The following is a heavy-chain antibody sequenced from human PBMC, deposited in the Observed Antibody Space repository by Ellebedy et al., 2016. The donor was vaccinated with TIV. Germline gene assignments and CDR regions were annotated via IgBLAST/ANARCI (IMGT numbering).Heavy chain of an antibody. CDR1: GGTFSSFY. D-gene: IGHD5-12*01. J-gene: IGHJ4*02. Sequence: ASVKVSCKTSGGTFSSFYISWVRQAPGQGLEWMGGIIAIFGTTFYAQRFQGRVSITADESTSTAYMELSSLRSDDTAVYYCARHSGYHIRGNFLDQWGQGALVTVSS. V-gene: IGHV1-69*13. CDR2: IIAIFGTT. CDR3: ARHSGYHIRGNFLDQ.